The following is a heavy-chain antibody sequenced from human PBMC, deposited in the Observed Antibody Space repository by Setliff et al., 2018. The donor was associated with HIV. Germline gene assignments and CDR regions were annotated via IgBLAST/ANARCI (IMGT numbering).Heavy chain of an antibody. D-gene: IGHD2-15*01. CDR2: INPNSGGT. J-gene: IGHJ6*02. V-gene: IGHV1-2*02. CDR3: ARDLDIVVVVAATEYGMDV. CDR1: GYTFTGYY. Sequence: ASVKVSCKASGYTFTGYYMHWVRQAPGQGLEWMGWINPNSGGTNYAQKFQGRVTMTRDTSISTAYMELSRLRSDDTAVYYCARDLDIVVVVAATEYGMDVWGQGATVTVSS.